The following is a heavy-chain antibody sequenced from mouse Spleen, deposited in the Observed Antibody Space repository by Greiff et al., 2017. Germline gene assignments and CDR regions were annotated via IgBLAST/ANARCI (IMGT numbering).Heavy chain of an antibody. J-gene: IGHJ3*01. CDR1: GFTFSSYG. V-gene: IGHV5-6*02. CDR2: ISSGGSYT. D-gene: IGHD4-1*01. CDR3: ASWDGGFAY. Sequence: DVMLVESGGDLVKPGASLKLSCAASGFTFSSYGMSWVRQTPDKRLEWVATISSGGSYTYYPDSVKGGFTISRDKAKNTLYLQMSRLKSEDTAVYYCASWDGGFAYWGQGTLVTVSA.